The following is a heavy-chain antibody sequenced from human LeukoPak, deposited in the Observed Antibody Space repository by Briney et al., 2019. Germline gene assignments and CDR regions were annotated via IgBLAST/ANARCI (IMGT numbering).Heavy chain of an antibody. CDR3: ARIKPPSYGDYPYYMDV. CDR1: GGSISSSSYY. V-gene: IGHV4-39*01. CDR2: IYYSGST. Sequence: PSETLSLTCTVSGGSISSSSYYWGWIRQPPGKGLEWIGSIYYSGSTYYNPSLKSRVTISVDTSKNQFSLKLSSVTAADTAVYFCARIKPPSYGDYPYYMDVWGKGTTVTISS. J-gene: IGHJ6*03. D-gene: IGHD4-17*01.